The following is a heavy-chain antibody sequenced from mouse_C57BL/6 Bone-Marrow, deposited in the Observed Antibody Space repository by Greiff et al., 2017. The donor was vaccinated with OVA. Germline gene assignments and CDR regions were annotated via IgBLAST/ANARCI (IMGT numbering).Heavy chain of an antibody. D-gene: IGHD1-1*02. CDR3: ARWFYAMDY. V-gene: IGHV5-16*01. Sequence: EVKLVESEGGLVQPGSSMKLSCTASGFTFSDYYMAWVRQVPEKGLEWVANINYDGSSTYYLDSLKSRFIISGDNAKNILYLQMSSLKSEDTATYYCARWFYAMDYWGQGTSVTVSS. CDR2: INYDGSST. CDR1: GFTFSDYY. J-gene: IGHJ4*01.